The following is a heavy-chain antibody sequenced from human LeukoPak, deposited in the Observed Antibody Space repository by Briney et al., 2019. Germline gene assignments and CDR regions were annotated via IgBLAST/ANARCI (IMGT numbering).Heavy chain of an antibody. D-gene: IGHD3-10*01. CDR3: AREIFGSGSYLDF. J-gene: IGHJ4*02. V-gene: IGHV3-33*01. Sequence: GGSLRLSCAASGFAFNTYAMHWVRQAPGQGLEWVALIWHDGSHKFYSNSVRGQFTISRDNSKNTVSLQMNNLRPEDTAVYYCAREIFGSGSYLDFWGRGTLVTVSS. CDR1: GFAFNTYA. CDR2: IWHDGSHK.